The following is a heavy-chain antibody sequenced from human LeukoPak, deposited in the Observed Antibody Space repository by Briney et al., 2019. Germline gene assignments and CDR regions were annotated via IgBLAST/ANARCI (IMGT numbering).Heavy chain of an antibody. CDR3: TGDSANYHFAY. CDR1: GFTVKDNF. Sequence: GGSLRLSCAASGFTVKDNFMSWVRQAPGKGLEWVSVLYSGGATYYADSVKGRFTISRDNSKNIVFLQMNDLRTEDTAFYYCTGDSANYHFAYWGQGALVTVSS. J-gene: IGHJ4*02. CDR2: LYSGGAT. D-gene: IGHD4/OR15-4a*01. V-gene: IGHV3-66*01.